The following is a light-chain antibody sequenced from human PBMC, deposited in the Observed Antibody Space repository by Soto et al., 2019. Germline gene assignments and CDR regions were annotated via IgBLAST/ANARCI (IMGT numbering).Light chain of an antibody. CDR2: GVS. J-gene: IGKJ1*01. V-gene: IGKV3-15*01. CDR3: HQYGSSPQT. Sequence: EIVLTQSPATLSLSPGERATLSCRASQSVSSNLAWYQQKPGQAPRLLIYGVSTRATGIPARFSGSGSETKFTLTISSLQSEDFAVFYCHQYGSSPQTFGQGTKVDIK. CDR1: QSVSSN.